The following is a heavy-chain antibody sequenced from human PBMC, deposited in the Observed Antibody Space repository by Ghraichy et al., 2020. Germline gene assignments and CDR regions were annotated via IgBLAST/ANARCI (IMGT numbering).Heavy chain of an antibody. CDR3: ARARSTSSYYYYYGMDV. V-gene: IGHV3-7*01. Sequence: GGSLRLSCAASGFTFSSYWMSWVRQAPGKGLEWVANIKQDGSEKYYVDSVKGRFTISRDNAKNSLYLQMNSLRAEDTAVYYCARARSTSSYYYYYGMDVWGQGTTVTVSS. D-gene: IGHD2-2*01. J-gene: IGHJ6*02. CDR1: GFTFSSYW. CDR2: IKQDGSEK.